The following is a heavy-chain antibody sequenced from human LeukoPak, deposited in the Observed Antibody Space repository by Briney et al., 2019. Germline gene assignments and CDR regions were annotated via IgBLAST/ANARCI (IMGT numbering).Heavy chain of an antibody. CDR1: GGSITSGSFY. J-gene: IGHJ4*02. V-gene: IGHV4-61*01. CDR3: ARGGYSYFDY. D-gene: IGHD5-24*01. Sequence: SETLSLTCTVSGGSITSGSFYWSWIRQPPGKGLEWIGYIYNSVSTNYNPSLNSRVTILVDTSKNQFSLKLSSVTAADTAVYYCARGGYSYFDYWGQGTLVTVSS. CDR2: IYNSVST.